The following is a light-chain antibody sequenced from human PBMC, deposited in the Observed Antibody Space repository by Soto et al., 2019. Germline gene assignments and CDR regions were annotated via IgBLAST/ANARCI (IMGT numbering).Light chain of an antibody. V-gene: IGLV2-8*01. J-gene: IGLJ2*01. CDR2: EVS. Sequence: QSALTQPPSASGSPGQSVTISCTGTSSDVGGYNFVSWYQQHPGKAPKLMIYEVSEQPSGVPDRFSGSKSGNTASLTVSGLQAEEEADYYCSSYAGSNIVVFGGGTKLTVL. CDR3: SSYAGSNIVV. CDR1: SSDVGGYNF.